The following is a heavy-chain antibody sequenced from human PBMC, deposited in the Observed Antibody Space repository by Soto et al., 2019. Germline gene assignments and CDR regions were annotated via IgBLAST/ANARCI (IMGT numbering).Heavy chain of an antibody. D-gene: IGHD2-21*02. CDR3: ARDEIPTANWCDR. CDR2: ISGYNGNT. J-gene: IGHJ5*02. V-gene: IGHV1-18*01. CDR1: GYIFINYG. Sequence: ASVKVSCKASGYIFINYGITWVRQAPGQGLEWMGWISGYNGNTKYADKLQGRVTMTTDTSTTTAYMELRSLRSDDTAVYYCARDEIPTANWCDRWGQGTMVTVSS.